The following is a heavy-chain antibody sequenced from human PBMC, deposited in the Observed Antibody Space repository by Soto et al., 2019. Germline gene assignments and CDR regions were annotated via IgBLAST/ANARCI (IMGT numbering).Heavy chain of an antibody. Sequence: EVVLLQSGGDLVQPGGSLRLSCAASGFTFSDYAMTWVRQAPGKGLEWVSDISDGDGDTHYADSVRGRFVISRDNSKNTPFLEMNSLRAEDAAVYYCAKGRTYFDFWGQGSLVTVSS. CDR2: ISDGDGDT. CDR1: GFTFSDYA. V-gene: IGHV3-23*01. J-gene: IGHJ4*02. CDR3: AKGRTYFDF.